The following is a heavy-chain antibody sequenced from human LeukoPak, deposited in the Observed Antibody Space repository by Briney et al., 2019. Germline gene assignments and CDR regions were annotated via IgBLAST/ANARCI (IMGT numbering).Heavy chain of an antibody. CDR3: AKRGFYFDS. CDR2: ISGSGGST. Sequence: GGSLRLSCAGSGFTFSSYGMGWVRQAPGKGLECVSVISGSGGSTHYADSVKGRFTISRDNSDNTLYLQIYSLRAEDTAVYYCAKRGFYFDSWGQGTLVTVSS. CDR1: GFTFSSYG. J-gene: IGHJ4*02. V-gene: IGHV3-23*01. D-gene: IGHD3-10*01.